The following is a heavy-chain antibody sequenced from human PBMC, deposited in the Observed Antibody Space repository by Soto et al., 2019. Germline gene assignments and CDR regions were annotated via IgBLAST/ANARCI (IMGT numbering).Heavy chain of an antibody. CDR3: ARVFKSDIFNSSDLNWFDS. D-gene: IGHD3-9*01. V-gene: IGHV1-69*02. CDR1: GDAFTTYT. J-gene: IGHJ5*01. Sequence: QVRLVQPGPEVKKPGSSVKVSCKASGDAFTTYTISWLRQAPGKGLEWMGRVIPILGLPNYAQNFRDRATITADKSSSTAYMELRSLRSEDTAIYYCARVFKSDIFNSSDLNWFDSGGQGTRVTVTS. CDR2: VIPILGLP.